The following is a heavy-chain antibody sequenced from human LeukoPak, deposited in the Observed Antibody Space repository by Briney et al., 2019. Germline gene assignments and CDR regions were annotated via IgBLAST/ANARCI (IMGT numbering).Heavy chain of an antibody. Sequence: GESLKISCKDSGYSFTSYWIGWVRQISGKGLEWMGIIYPGDSDTRYSPSFQGQVTISADKSISTVYLQWSSLKASDTAMYYCARTMGAAGTTSWNWFDSWGQGTLVTVSS. J-gene: IGHJ5*01. CDR2: IYPGDSDT. CDR1: GYSFTSYW. V-gene: IGHV5-51*01. D-gene: IGHD6-13*01. CDR3: ARTMGAAGTTSWNWFDS.